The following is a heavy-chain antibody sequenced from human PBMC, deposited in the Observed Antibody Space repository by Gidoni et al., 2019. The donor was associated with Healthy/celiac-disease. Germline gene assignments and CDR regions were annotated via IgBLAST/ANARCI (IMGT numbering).Heavy chain of an antibody. CDR2: LNPDSGGT. Sequence: QFQLVQSGAEVKKPGASVKVSCKASGYTFTGYYMHWVRQAPGEGLEWMGWLNPDSGGTNYAQKFQGRVTMTRDTSITTAYMELSRLRSDDTAVYYCARDTGYSGYGPFEYWGQGTLITVSS. CDR1: GYTFTGYY. CDR3: ARDTGYSGYGPFEY. J-gene: IGHJ4*02. D-gene: IGHD5-12*01. V-gene: IGHV1-2*02.